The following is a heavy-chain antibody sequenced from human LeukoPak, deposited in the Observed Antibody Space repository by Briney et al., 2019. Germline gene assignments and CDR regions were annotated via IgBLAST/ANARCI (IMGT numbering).Heavy chain of an antibody. Sequence: GGSLRLSCAASGFTVSSNYMSWVRQAPGKGLEWVSAIYSGGSTYYADSEKGRFTISRDNSKNTLYLQMNSLRAEDTAVYYCAKQSGWYRGAFDYWGQGTLVTVSS. CDR1: GFTVSSNY. CDR3: AKQSGWYRGAFDY. V-gene: IGHV3-53*01. D-gene: IGHD6-19*01. J-gene: IGHJ4*02. CDR2: IYSGGST.